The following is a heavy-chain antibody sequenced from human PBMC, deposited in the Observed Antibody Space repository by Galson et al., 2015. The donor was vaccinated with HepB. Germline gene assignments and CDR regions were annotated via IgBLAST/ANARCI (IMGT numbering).Heavy chain of an antibody. J-gene: IGHJ6*02. CDR1: GFTFSSYA. CDR3: AKWTDYYDSSGYYAKGDV. D-gene: IGHD3-22*01. V-gene: IGHV3-23*01. Sequence: SLRLSCAASGFTFSSYAMSWVRQAPGKGLEWVSAISGSGGCTYYADSVKGRFTISRDNSKNTLYLQMNSLRAEDTAVYYCAKWTDYYDSSGYYAKGDVWGQGTTVTVSS. CDR2: ISGSGGCT.